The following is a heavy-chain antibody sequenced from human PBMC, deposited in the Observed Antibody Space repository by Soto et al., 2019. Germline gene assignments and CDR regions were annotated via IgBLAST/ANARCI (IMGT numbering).Heavy chain of an antibody. CDR3: ASGGLPTYPKGIDH. CDR2: IIPIFGTA. CDR1: GCTFSSYA. D-gene: IGHD2-15*01. Sequence: SSVKVSCKASGCTFSSYAISWVRQAPGQGLEWIGGIIPIFGTANYAQKFQGRVTITADESTSRAYMQLSSLRPADTAVYYCASGGLPTYPKGIDHWGQGTLVTVSS. J-gene: IGHJ5*02. V-gene: IGHV1-69*13.